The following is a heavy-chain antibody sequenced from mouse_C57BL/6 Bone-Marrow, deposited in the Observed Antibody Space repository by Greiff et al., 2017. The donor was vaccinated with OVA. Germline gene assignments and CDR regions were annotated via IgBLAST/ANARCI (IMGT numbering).Heavy chain of an antibody. CDR2: IYPGSGNT. CDR3: ARPSNCLYWYFDV. V-gene: IGHV1-76*01. D-gene: IGHD4-1*01. Sequence: QVQLQQSGAELVRPGASVKLSCKASGYTFTDYYINWVKQRPGQGLEWIARIYPGSGNTYYNEKFKGKATLTAEKSSSTAYMQLSSLTSEDSAVDFCARPSNCLYWYFDVWGTGTTVTVSS. CDR1: GYTFTDYY. J-gene: IGHJ1*03.